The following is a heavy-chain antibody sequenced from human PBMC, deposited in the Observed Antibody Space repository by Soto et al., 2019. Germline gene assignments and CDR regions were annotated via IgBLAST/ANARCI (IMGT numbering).Heavy chain of an antibody. CDR3: AKDAYNAAFDV. V-gene: IGHV3-30*18. J-gene: IGHJ3*01. D-gene: IGHD1-1*01. CDR2: ISKNGDNQ. CDR1: GFSFNIFG. Sequence: GGSLRLSCATSGFSFNIFGMHWVRQAPGKALEWVSLISKNGDNQYYGDSAKGRFIISRDNPKNSLYLQLHSLRPDDTAVYYCAKDAYNAAFDVWGQGTMVTVSS.